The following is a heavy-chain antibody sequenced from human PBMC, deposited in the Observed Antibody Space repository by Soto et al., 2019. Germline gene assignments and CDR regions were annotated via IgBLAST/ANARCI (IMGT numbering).Heavy chain of an antibody. CDR3: ARSRDGYSFYFYYGMDG. J-gene: IGHJ6*02. CDR1: GFTFTSYG. D-gene: IGHD4-4*01. V-gene: IGHV3-30*03. Sequence: GGSLRLSCAASGFTFTSYGMHWVRQAPGKGLEWMALILHDGSAEYYADSVKGRFTISRDNSKNTLYLQMNSLRAEDTAVYYCARSRDGYSFYFYYGMDGWGQGTTVTVSS. CDR2: ILHDGSAE.